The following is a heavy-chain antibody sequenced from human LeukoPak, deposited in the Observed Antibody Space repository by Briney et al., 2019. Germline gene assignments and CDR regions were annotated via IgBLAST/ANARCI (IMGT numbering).Heavy chain of an antibody. D-gene: IGHD5-18*01. CDR2: ISSSGSTI. Sequence: GGSLRLSCAASGFTFSSYEMNWVRQAPGKGLEWVSYISSSGSTIYYADSVKGRFTISRDKAKNSLYLQMNSLRAEDTAVYYCARDLTYSYGNARLEGDYWGQGTLVTVSS. CDR3: ARDLTYSYGNARLEGDY. CDR1: GFTFSSYE. V-gene: IGHV3-48*03. J-gene: IGHJ4*02.